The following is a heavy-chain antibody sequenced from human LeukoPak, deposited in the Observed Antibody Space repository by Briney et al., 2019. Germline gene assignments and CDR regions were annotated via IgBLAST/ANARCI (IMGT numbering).Heavy chain of an antibody. CDR3: VREYLNFDC. CDR1: GDSVSSNRAA. CDR2: TYYGSKWYT. V-gene: IGHV6-1*01. J-gene: IGHJ4*02. Sequence: SQTLSLTCAISGDSVSSNRAAWNWIRQSPSRVLKWLGRTYYGSKWYTDYAVSVNSRIPISADTSKNQFSLQLNSVTPEDTAVYYCVREYLNFDCWGQGTLVTVSS.